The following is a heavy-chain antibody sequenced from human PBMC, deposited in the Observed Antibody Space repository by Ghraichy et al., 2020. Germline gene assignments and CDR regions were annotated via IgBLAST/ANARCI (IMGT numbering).Heavy chain of an antibody. Sequence: GESLRLSCAASGFTFSGYWMRWVRQLPGKGLVWVSHIKTDGTTTNYADSVKGRFTISRDNAKNTLYLQMSSLRDEDTAVYYCVRGYNHAMDVWGQGITVTFSS. CDR1: GFTFSGYW. CDR3: VRGYNHAMDV. CDR2: IKTDGTTT. V-gene: IGHV3-74*01. J-gene: IGHJ6*02.